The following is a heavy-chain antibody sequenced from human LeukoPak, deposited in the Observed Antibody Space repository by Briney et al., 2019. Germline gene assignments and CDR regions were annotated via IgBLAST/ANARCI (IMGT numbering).Heavy chain of an antibody. Sequence: GGSLRLSCAASGFTFSSNWTHWVRQAPGKGLVWVSRINEDGSTTNYADSVKGRSTIFRDNAKNTLYLQMNSLRAEDTAVYYCVRDLGGRSGHWGQGTLVTVSS. D-gene: IGHD1-26*01. J-gene: IGHJ4*02. CDR1: GFTFSSNW. V-gene: IGHV3-74*01. CDR3: VRDLGGRSGH. CDR2: INEDGSTT.